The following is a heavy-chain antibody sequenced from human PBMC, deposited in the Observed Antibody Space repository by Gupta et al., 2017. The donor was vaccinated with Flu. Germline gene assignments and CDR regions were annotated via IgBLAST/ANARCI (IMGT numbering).Heavy chain of an antibody. CDR3: ARGNHYDSSGYSGPFDY. CDR2: IYYSGST. D-gene: IGHD3-22*01. V-gene: IGHV4-31*03. CDR1: GGSISSGGYY. J-gene: IGHJ4*02. Sequence: QVQLQESGPGLVKPSQTLSLTCTVSGGSISSGGYYWSWIRQHPGKGLEWIGYIYYSGSTYYNPSLKSRVTISVDTSKNQFSLKLSSVTAADTAVYYCARGNHYDSSGYSGPFDYWGQGTLVTVSS.